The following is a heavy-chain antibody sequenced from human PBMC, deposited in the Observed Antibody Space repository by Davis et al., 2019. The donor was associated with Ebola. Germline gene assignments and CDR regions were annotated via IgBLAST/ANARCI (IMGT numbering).Heavy chain of an antibody. D-gene: IGHD2-21*02. J-gene: IGHJ4*02. Sequence: GGSLRLSCPASGFTFSSYGMHWVRQAPGHGLEWMGWMNPYSGHTGYVEKFKGRVTMTGDPSISTAYMELSSLTIDDTAVYYCARGYSPKCRGGDCVNDFWGQGTLVTVST. V-gene: IGHV1-8*02. CDR1: GFTFSSYG. CDR3: ARGYSPKCRGGDCVNDF. CDR2: MNPYSGHT.